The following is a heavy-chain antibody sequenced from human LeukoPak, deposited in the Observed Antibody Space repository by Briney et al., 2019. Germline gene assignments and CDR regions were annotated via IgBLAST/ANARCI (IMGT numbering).Heavy chain of an antibody. CDR3: AKLDYYDSSGYADY. CDR1: GLTFSNYA. V-gene: IGHV3-23*01. CDR2: ISGSGTYT. J-gene: IGHJ4*02. D-gene: IGHD3-22*01. Sequence: PGGSLRLSCAASGLTFSNYAMSWVRQAPGEGLEWVSSISGSGTYTYYADSVKGRFTISRDNSKNTLYLQMNSLRAEDTAVYYCAKLDYYDSSGYADYWGQGTLVTVSS.